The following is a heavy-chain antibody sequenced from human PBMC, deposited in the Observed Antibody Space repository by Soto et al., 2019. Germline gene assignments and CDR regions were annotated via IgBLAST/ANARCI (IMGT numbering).Heavy chain of an antibody. Sequence: GGSLRLSCAASGFTFSSYGMHWVRQAPGKGLEWVAVISYDGSNKYYADSVKGRFTISRDNSKNTLYLQMNSLRAEDTAVYYCAKEMTTVPRGYFQHWGQGTLVTVSS. D-gene: IGHD4-17*01. CDR1: GFTFSSYG. CDR2: ISYDGSNK. J-gene: IGHJ1*01. CDR3: AKEMTTVPRGYFQH. V-gene: IGHV3-30*18.